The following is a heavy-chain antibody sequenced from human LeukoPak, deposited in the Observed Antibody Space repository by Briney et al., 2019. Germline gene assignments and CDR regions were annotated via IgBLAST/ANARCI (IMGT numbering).Heavy chain of an antibody. D-gene: IGHD3-22*01. V-gene: IGHV1-69*06. CDR2: IIPIFGTA. CDR3: ATYYYDSSGYYYEYYFDY. Sequence: SVKVSCKASGGTFSSYAISWVRQAPGQGLEWMGGIIPIFGTANYAQKFQGRVTITADKSTSTAYMELSSLRSEDTAVYYCATYYYDSSGYYYEYYFDYWGQGALVTVSS. J-gene: IGHJ4*02. CDR1: GGTFSSYA.